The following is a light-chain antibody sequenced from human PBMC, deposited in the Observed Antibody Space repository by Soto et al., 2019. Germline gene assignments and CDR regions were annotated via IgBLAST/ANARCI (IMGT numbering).Light chain of an antibody. CDR3: CSYTSSTTRV. Sequence: QSALTQPASVSGSPGQSITISCTGTSSDVGGYNYVSWYQQHPGKAPKLMIYDVTNRPSGVSNRFSGSKSGNTASLTISGLQAEDEADYYCCSYTSSTTRVFGGGTKLPVL. CDR1: SSDVGGYNY. J-gene: IGLJ3*02. V-gene: IGLV2-14*03. CDR2: DVT.